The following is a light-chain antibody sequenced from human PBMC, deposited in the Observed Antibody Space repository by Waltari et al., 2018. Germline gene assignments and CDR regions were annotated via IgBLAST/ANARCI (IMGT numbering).Light chain of an antibody. Sequence: QSALTQPASVSGSPGQSLTISCPGTSTDVGAYNYASLYQQHPGKAPKLIIYHVSKRPSGVSARFSGSKSGNTASLTISGLQAEDEADYYCSSFTTSAIYVFGSVTKVTVL. CDR1: STDVGAYNY. V-gene: IGLV2-14*03. CDR3: SSFTTSAIYV. J-gene: IGLJ1*01. CDR2: HVS.